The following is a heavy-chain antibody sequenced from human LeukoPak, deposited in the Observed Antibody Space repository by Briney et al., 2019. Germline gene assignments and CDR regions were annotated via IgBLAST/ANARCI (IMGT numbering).Heavy chain of an antibody. J-gene: IGHJ4*02. CDR3: ARLYCSSTSCPIDY. Sequence: SGGSLRLSCAASGFTFSSYSMNWVRQAPGKGLEWVSSISSSSSYIYYADSVKGRFTISRDNAKNSLYLQMNSLRAEDTAVYYCARLYCSSTSCPIDYWGQGTLVTVSS. CDR2: ISSSSSYI. CDR1: GFTFSSYS. D-gene: IGHD2-2*01. V-gene: IGHV3-21*01.